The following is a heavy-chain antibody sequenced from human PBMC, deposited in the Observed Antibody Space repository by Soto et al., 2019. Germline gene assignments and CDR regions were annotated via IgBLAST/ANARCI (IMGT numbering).Heavy chain of an antibody. CDR2: ISYSGST. CDR3: ARHEDRFSGSVTYYNAWFDP. CDR1: GCTFSRYC. J-gene: IGHJ5*02. V-gene: IGHV4-59*08. Sequence: PSETLSLTCTGSGCTFSRYCLSWVRQTPGKGLEWIGYISYSGSTKYNPSLRGRVTMSLDTSNNHFPLKLSSVTAADAAVCYCARHEDRFSGSVTYYNAWFDPWGQGTPVTVSS. D-gene: IGHD3-10*01.